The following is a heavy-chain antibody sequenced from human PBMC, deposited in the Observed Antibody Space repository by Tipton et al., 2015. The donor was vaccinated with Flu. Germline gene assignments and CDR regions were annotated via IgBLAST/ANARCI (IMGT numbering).Heavy chain of an antibody. CDR3: AKDGWDTSGWYPFDY. CDR1: GFSFGDYW. Sequence: LSLTCAASGFSFGDYWMNWVRQAPGKGLEWVAFIRHDESDKYYADSVKGRFTISRDNSKNALYLLINSLRAEDTAVYYCAKDGWDTSGWYPFDYWGQGTLVTVFS. J-gene: IGHJ4*02. D-gene: IGHD6-19*01. V-gene: IGHV3-30*02. CDR2: IRHDESDK.